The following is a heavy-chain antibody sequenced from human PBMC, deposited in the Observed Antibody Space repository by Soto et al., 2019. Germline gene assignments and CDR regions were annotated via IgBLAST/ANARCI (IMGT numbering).Heavy chain of an antibody. D-gene: IGHD2-8*01. Sequence: QVQLVESGGGVVQSGRSLRLSCATSGFTFTHFGIHWVRQAPGKGLEWVAVMWSDGSKQDYTGSVKGRFTVSRDTSKNTVYLQIDSLRDEDTAVYYCARDRDTNGRFSWLAPWGPGTLVTVSS. V-gene: IGHV3-33*01. CDR3: ARDRDTNGRFSWLAP. CDR2: MWSDGSKQ. CDR1: GFTFTHFG. J-gene: IGHJ5*02.